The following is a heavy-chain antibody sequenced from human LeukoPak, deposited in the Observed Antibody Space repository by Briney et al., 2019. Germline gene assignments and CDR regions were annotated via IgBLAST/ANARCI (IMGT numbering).Heavy chain of an antibody. CDR1: GGSFSGYY. D-gene: IGHD6-19*01. Sequence: SETLSLTCAVYGGSFSGYYWSWIRQPPGKGLEWIGEINHSGSTNYNPSLKSRVTISVDTSKNQFSLQLNSVTPEDTAVYFCARTRYSSGGVYYHGVDVWGQGTTVTVSS. V-gene: IGHV4-34*01. CDR3: ARTRYSSGGVYYHGVDV. CDR2: INHSGST. J-gene: IGHJ6*02.